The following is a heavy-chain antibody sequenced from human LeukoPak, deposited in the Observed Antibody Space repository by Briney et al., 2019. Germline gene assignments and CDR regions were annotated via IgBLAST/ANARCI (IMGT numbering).Heavy chain of an antibody. J-gene: IGHJ4*02. V-gene: IGHV3-23*01. CDR2: IGSDYDR. CDR1: GFAFGSYA. D-gene: IGHD5-12*01. CDR3: AKYAGVATIYFDC. Sequence: PGGSLRLSCTASGFAFGSYAMAWVRQAPGKGLEGVAAIGSDYDRVHEDSVKGRFTISRDNSKSTLYLQMDNLRPEDTAVYFCAKYAGVATIYFDCWGQGALVTVSS.